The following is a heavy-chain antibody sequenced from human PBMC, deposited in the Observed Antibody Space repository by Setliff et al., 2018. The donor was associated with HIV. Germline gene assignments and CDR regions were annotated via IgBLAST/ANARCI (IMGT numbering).Heavy chain of an antibody. V-gene: IGHV1-69*13. CDR2: IIPIFGTA. J-gene: IGHJ5*02. Sequence: SVKVSCKASGGTFTGYSITWVRQAPGKGLEWMGTIIPIFGTANYAQKFQGRVTITADESTSTAYMELNSLRSEDTAVFYCARGGEAAGLNWFDTWGQGTLVTVSS. D-gene: IGHD6-13*01. CDR1: GGTFTGYS. CDR3: ARGGEAAGLNWFDT.